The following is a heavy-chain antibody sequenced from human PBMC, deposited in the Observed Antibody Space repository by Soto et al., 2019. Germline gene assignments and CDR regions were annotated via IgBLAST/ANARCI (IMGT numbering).Heavy chain of an antibody. D-gene: IGHD4-4*01. Sequence: EVQLVESGGGLVQPGGSLRLSCAASGFTFSSDWMHWVRQAAGKGLVWVSRINMDGSSTNYADSVKGRFTISRDNAKNTLYLQMNSLRADDTAVYYWARGPRGLYGNDYWGQGALVTVSA. CDR1: GFTFSSDW. J-gene: IGHJ4*02. CDR3: ARGPRGLYGNDY. V-gene: IGHV3-74*01. CDR2: INMDGSST.